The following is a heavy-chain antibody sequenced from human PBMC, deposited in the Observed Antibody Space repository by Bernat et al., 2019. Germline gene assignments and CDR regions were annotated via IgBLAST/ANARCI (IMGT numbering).Heavy chain of an antibody. D-gene: IGHD5/OR15-5a*01. CDR1: GFTFDDYA. CDR3: AKEGVSSTDFDY. CDR2: ISGSGGST. Sequence: EVQLVESGGGLVQPGRSLRLSCAASGFTFDDYAMHWVRQAPGKGLEWVSGISGSGGSTYYAESVKGRFTISRDNSKNTLYLQMNRLRAEDTAVYYCAKEGVSSTDFDYWGQGTLVTVSS. J-gene: IGHJ4*02. V-gene: IGHV3-23*04.